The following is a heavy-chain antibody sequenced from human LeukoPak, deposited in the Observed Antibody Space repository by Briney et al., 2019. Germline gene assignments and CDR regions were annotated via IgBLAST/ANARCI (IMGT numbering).Heavy chain of an antibody. Sequence: ASVKVSCKASGYTFTGYYMHWVRQAPGQGLEWMGWINPNSGGTNYAQKFQGRVTMTRDTSISTAYMELSRLRSDDTAVYYCARDLRDGYKGRRATMGYWGQGTLVTVSS. D-gene: IGHD5-24*01. CDR1: GYTFTGYY. CDR2: INPNSGGT. V-gene: IGHV1-2*02. CDR3: ARDLRDGYKGRRATMGY. J-gene: IGHJ4*02.